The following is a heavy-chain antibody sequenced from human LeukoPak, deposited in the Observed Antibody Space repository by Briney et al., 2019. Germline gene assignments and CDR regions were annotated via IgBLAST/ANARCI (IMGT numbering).Heavy chain of an antibody. D-gene: IGHD5-18*01. Sequence: GGSLRLSCAASGFTVSTNCMTWVRQAPGKGLEWVSTIYSGGTTYYADSVMGRFTISRHNSRNTLYLQMNSLRAEDTAVYYCARADTVMAYYFDLWGQGTLVTVSS. CDR2: IYSGGTT. CDR3: ARADTVMAYYFDL. CDR1: GFTVSTNC. J-gene: IGHJ4*02. V-gene: IGHV3-53*04.